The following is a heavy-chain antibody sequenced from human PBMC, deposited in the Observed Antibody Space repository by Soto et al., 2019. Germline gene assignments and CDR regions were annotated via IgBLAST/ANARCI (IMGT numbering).Heavy chain of an antibody. D-gene: IGHD2-15*01. Sequence: QVQLVESGGGVVQPGRSLRLSCAASGFTFSTYALHWVRQAPGKGLEWVAVISYDGYKEYYADSVKGRFTISRDNSKSTMYLQMTSLRAEDTAVYYCAKDIVVLVDHYYHYGMDGWGQGTTVTVSS. J-gene: IGHJ6*02. CDR1: GFTFSTYA. V-gene: IGHV3-30-3*01. CDR3: AKDIVVLVDHYYHYGMDG. CDR2: ISYDGYKE.